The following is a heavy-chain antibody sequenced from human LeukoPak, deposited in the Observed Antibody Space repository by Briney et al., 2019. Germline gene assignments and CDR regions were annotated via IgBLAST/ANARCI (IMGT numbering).Heavy chain of an antibody. V-gene: IGHV3-23*01. CDR3: ARDRPNYYGSDGHYYRRDGDY. CDR1: GFIFSIYA. Sequence: TGGSLRLSCAASGFIFSIYAMSWVRQAPGKGLQWVSSITSRGESTWYVDSVKGRFTITRDNSENTLYLQMHSLRAEDTAVYYCARDRPNYYGSDGHYYRRDGDYWGRGTLVSVSS. J-gene: IGHJ4*02. D-gene: IGHD3-22*01. CDR2: ITSRGEST.